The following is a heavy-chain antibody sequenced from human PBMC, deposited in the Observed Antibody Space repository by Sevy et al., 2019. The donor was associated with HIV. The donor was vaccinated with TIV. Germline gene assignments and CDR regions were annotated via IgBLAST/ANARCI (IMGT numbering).Heavy chain of an antibody. CDR3: ARCQPDNYYHDGAVYYGLLFDF. V-gene: IGHV3-7*01. CDR1: GFTFGDYW. J-gene: IGHJ4*02. CDR2: IKQGGSET. D-gene: IGHD3-22*01. Sequence: GGSLRLSCAASGFTFGDYWLKWVRQAPGKGLEWVASIKQGGSETYYADSVKGRLSISRDNARNSLYLQMHNLRAEDTAVYYCARCQPDNYYHDGAVYYGLLFDFWGQGTLVTVSS.